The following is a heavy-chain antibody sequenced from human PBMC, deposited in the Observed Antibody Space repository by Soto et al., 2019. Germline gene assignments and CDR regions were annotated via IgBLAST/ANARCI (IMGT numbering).Heavy chain of an antibody. CDR3: ARVKGRVGGGFYYYYGMDA. D-gene: IGHD5-12*01. CDR1: GGSFSGYY. Sequence: SETLSLTCAVYGGSFSGYYWSWIRQPPGKGLEWIGEINHSGSTNYNPSLKSRVTISVDTSKNQFSLKLSSVTAADTAVYYCARVKGRVGGGFYYYYGMDAWGQGTTVTVSS. CDR2: INHSGST. J-gene: IGHJ6*02. V-gene: IGHV4-34*01.